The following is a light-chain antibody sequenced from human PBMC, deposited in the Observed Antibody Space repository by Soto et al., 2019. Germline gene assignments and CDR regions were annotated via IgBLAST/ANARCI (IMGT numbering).Light chain of an antibody. CDR1: QSFRGL. Sequence: EVVFTQSPVTLSLSPGERATLSGRASQSFRGLLAWYQQKPGQAPRLLIYDASIRATGIPARFSGSGSGTDFTLTISSLEPEDFAVYYCQQRSNWLTFGGGTKVDIK. J-gene: IGKJ4*01. CDR2: DAS. CDR3: QQRSNWLT. V-gene: IGKV3-11*01.